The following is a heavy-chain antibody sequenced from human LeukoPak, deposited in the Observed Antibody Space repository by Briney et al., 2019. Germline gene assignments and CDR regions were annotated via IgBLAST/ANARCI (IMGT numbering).Heavy chain of an antibody. J-gene: IGHJ4*02. CDR3: AKGQARNYDFWSGYQFDY. D-gene: IGHD3-3*01. CDR2: ISGSGGST. Sequence: GSLRLSCAASGFTFSSYAMSWVRQAPGQGLEWVSAISGSGGSTYYADSVKGRYTISRDNSKNTLYLQMNSLRAEDTAVYYCAKGQARNYDFWSGYQFDYWGQGTLVTVSS. CDR1: GFTFSSYA. V-gene: IGHV3-23*01.